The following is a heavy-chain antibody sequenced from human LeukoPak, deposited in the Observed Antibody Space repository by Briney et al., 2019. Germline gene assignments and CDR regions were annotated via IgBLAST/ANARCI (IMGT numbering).Heavy chain of an antibody. V-gene: IGHV4-39*01. CDR2: IYYSGST. CDR1: GGSISSSSYY. D-gene: IGHD5-18*01. J-gene: IGHJ3*02. CDR3: VRGGQGDGHSADEAFDI. Sequence: SETLSLTCTVSGGSISSSSYYWGWIRQPPGKGLEWIGSIYYSGSTYYNPSLKSRVTTSVDTSKNQFSLQLSSVTPEDTAVYYCVRGGQGDGHSADEAFDIWGQGTMVTVS.